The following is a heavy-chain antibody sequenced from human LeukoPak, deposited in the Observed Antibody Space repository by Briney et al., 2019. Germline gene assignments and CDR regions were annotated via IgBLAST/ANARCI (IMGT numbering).Heavy chain of an antibody. CDR1: GFTFSDCS. D-gene: IGHD3-9*01. CDR3: AREYFDFGYGMDV. J-gene: IGHJ6*02. Sequence: GGSLRLSCAASGFTFSDCSINWVRQAPGKGLEWVSYIRSSSRGTIYYADSVKGRFTISRDNAKNSLYLQMNSLRAEDTAVYYCAREYFDFGYGMDVWGQGTTVTVSS. V-gene: IGHV3-48*01. CDR2: IRSSSRGTI.